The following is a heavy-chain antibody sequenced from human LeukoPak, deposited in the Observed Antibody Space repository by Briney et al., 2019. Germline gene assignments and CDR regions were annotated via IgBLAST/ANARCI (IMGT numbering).Heavy chain of an antibody. J-gene: IGHJ2*01. Sequence: SETLSLTCTVSGGSISSYYWSWIRQPPGKGLEWIGYIYYSGSTNYNPSLKSRVTISVDTSKNQFSLKLSSVTAADTAVYYCARSLAAAGRYFDLWGRGTLVTVSS. CDR2: IYYSGST. D-gene: IGHD6-13*01. V-gene: IGHV4-59*08. CDR1: GGSISSYY. CDR3: ARSLAAAGRYFDL.